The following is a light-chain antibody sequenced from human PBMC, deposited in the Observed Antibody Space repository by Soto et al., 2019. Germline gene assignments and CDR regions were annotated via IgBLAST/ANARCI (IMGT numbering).Light chain of an antibody. CDR1: QSPLHSNGYNY. J-gene: IGKJ5*01. CDR3: MQALQTPVT. CDR2: LGS. Sequence: DIVMTQSPLSLPVTPGEPASISCRSSQSPLHSNGYNYLDWYLQKPGQSPQLLIYLGSNRASGVPDRFSGSGSGTDFTLKISRVEAVDVGVYYCMQALQTPVTFGQGTRLEIK. V-gene: IGKV2-28*01.